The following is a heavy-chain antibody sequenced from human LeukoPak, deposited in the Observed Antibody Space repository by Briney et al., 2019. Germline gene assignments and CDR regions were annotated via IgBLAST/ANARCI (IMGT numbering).Heavy chain of an antibody. D-gene: IGHD3-3*01. CDR2: ISAYNGNT. CDR1: GYTFTSYG. V-gene: IGHV1-18*01. CDR3: ARVRYDFWSGYDLFDY. J-gene: IGHJ4*02. Sequence: ASVKVSCKASGYTFTSYGISWVRQAPGQGLEWMGWISAYNGNTNYVQKLQGRVTMTTDTSTSTAYMELRSLRSDDTAVYYCARVRYDFWSGYDLFDYWGQGTLVTVSS.